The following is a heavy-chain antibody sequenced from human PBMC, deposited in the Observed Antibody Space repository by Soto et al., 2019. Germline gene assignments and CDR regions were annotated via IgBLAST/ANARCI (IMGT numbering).Heavy chain of an antibody. V-gene: IGHV4-4*02. D-gene: IGHD6-19*01. J-gene: IGHJ5*02. CDR3: ARGRGRYSSGWSWFDP. CDR1: GGTIRSPDW. CDR2: IFQSGSS. Sequence: SETLSLTCGVSGGTIRSPDWWTWVRQPPGKGLEWIGEIFQSGSSNYTPSLESRVTISVDKSKNQFSLTLTSVTAADTAVYFCARGRGRYSSGWSWFDPWGQGILVTVSS.